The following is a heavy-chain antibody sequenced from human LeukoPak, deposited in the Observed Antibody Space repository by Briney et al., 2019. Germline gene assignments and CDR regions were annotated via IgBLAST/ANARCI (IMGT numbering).Heavy chain of an antibody. CDR1: GYTFTSYY. J-gene: IGHJ4*02. CDR2: INPSGGST. D-gene: IGHD4-17*01. V-gene: IGHV1-46*01. CDR3: ARASRRLRTFDY. Sequence: ASVKVSCKASGYTFTSYYMHWVRQAPGQGLEWMGIINPSGGSTSYAQKFQGRVTMTRDTSTSTVYMELSSLRSEDTAVCYCARASRRLRTFDYWGQGTQVTVSS.